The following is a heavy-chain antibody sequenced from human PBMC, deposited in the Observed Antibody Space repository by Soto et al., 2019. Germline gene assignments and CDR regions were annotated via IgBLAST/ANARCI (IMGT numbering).Heavy chain of an antibody. V-gene: IGHV3-53*01. D-gene: IGHD2-15*01. J-gene: IGHJ6*02. CDR2: IYSGGST. CDR1: GFTVSSNY. Sequence: RGSLRLSCAASGFTVSSNYMSWVRQAPGKGLEWVSVIYSGGSTYYADSVKGRFTISRDNSKNTLYLQMNSLRAEDTAVYYCGGYCSGGSCYSGYYYGMDVWGQGTTVTVSS. CDR3: GGYCSGGSCYSGYYYGMDV.